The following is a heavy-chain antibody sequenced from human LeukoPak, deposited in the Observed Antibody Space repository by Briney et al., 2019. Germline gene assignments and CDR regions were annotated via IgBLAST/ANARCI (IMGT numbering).Heavy chain of an antibody. CDR3: ARRAASRDYYFDY. CDR1: GGTFSSYA. Sequence: GASVKASCKASGGTFSSYAISWVRQAPGQGLEWMGRIIPILGIANYAQKFQGRVTITADKSTSTAYMELSSLRSEDTAVYYCARRAASRDYYFDYWGQGTLVTVSS. V-gene: IGHV1-69*04. D-gene: IGHD2-15*01. CDR2: IIPILGIA. J-gene: IGHJ4*02.